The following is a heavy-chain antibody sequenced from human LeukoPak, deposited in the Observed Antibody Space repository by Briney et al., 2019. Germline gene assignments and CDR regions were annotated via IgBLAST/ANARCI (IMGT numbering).Heavy chain of an antibody. CDR3: AKDRGDYYGSGSYYYYYYMDV. CDR1: EITFSSYA. Sequence: GGSLRLSCTASEITFSSYAMSWVRQAPGKGLEWFSAISGSGGSTYYADSVKGRFTISRDNSKNTLYLQMNSLRAEDTAVYYCAKDRGDYYGSGSYYYYYYMDVWGKGTTVTVSS. CDR2: ISGSGGST. J-gene: IGHJ6*03. D-gene: IGHD3-10*01. V-gene: IGHV3-23*01.